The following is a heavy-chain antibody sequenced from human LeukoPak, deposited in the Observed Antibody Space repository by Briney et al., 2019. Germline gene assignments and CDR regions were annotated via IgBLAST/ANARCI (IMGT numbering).Heavy chain of an antibody. V-gene: IGHV3-23*01. J-gene: IGHJ4*02. D-gene: IGHD3-22*01. Sequence: GGSLRLSCAASGFTFSSYAMSWVRQAPGKGLEGVSAISGSGGSTYYADSVKGRFTISRDNSKNTLYLQMNSLRAEDTAVYYCAKDRSVSYYYDSSGYSFDYWGQGTLVTVSS. CDR3: AKDRSVSYYYDSSGYSFDY. CDR2: ISGSGGST. CDR1: GFTFSSYA.